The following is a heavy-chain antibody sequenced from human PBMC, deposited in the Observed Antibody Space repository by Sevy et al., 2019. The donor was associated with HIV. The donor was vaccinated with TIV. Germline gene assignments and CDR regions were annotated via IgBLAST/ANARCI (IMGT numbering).Heavy chain of an antibody. V-gene: IGHV3-48*02. CDR3: ARDVRNLRYFDWFTYGMDV. CDR2: ISSSSSTI. J-gene: IGHJ6*02. CDR1: GFTFSSYS. Sequence: GGSLRLSCAASGFTFSSYSMNWVRQAPGKGPEWVSYISSSSSTIYYADSVKGRFTISRDNAKNSLYLQMNSLRDEDTAVYYCARDVRNLRYFDWFTYGMDVWGQGTTVTVSS. D-gene: IGHD3-9*01.